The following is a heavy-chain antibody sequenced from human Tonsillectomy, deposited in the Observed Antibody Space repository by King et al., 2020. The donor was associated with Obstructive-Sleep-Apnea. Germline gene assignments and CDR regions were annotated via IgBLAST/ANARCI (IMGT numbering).Heavy chain of an antibody. D-gene: IGHD5-18*01. CDR1: GGSISSSSYY. CDR2: IYYSGST. CDR3: ARTTAIAPPFDY. J-gene: IGHJ4*02. Sequence: QLQESGPGLVKPSETLSLTCTVSGGSISSSSYYWGWIRQPPGKGLEWIGSIYYSGSTYYNPSLKSRVTISVDTSKNQFSLKLSSVTAADTAVGYCARTTAIAPPFDYWGQGTLVTVSS. V-gene: IGHV4-39*07.